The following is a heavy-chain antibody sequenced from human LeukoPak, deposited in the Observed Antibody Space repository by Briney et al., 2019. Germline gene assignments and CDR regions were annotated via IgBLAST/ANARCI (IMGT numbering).Heavy chain of an antibody. V-gene: IGHV3-74*01. CDR1: GFTFSGYW. Sequence: TGGSLRLSCAASGFTFSGYWMHWVRQAPGKGLVWVSRIKSDGSSTSYADSVKGRFTISRDNAKNTLYLQMNNLRAEDTAVYYCARIPARDAFDVWGQGTMVTVSS. D-gene: IGHD2-21*01. CDR3: ARIPARDAFDV. J-gene: IGHJ3*01. CDR2: IKSDGSST.